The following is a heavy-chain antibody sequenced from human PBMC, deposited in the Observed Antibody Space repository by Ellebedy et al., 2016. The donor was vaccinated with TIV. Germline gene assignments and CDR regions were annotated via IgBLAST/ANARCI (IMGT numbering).Heavy chain of an antibody. CDR2: FSYDECDK. CDR1: GFTFSSYC. V-gene: IGHV3-30-3*01. J-gene: IGHJ4*02. Sequence: GESLKISCAASGFTFSSYCMPWVRQAPGKGLAWVAFFSYDECDKTYPDSVKGRFTISRDSSMNKLYLHMNRLRAEDTSVYYCARVYISYSFDYWGQGTLVTVSS. CDR3: ARVYISYSFDY. D-gene: IGHD6-6*01.